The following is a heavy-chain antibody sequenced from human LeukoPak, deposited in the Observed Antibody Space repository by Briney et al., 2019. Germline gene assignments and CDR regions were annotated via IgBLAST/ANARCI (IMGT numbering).Heavy chain of an antibody. Sequence: ASVKVSCKASGYTFTSYGISWVRQAPGQGLEWMGWISAYNGNTNYAQKLQSRVTMTTDTSTSTAYMELRSLRSDDTAVYYCAREQYYYDSSGSIGGWFDPWGQGTLVTVSS. V-gene: IGHV1-18*01. CDR1: GYTFTSYG. CDR3: AREQYYYDSSGSIGGWFDP. D-gene: IGHD3-22*01. J-gene: IGHJ5*02. CDR2: ISAYNGNT.